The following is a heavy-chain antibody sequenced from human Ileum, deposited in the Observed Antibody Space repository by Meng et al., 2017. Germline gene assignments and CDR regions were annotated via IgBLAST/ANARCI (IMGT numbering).Heavy chain of an antibody. J-gene: IGHJ4*02. CDR2: IIAGSGST. CDR3: VREDSSGYWAY. CDR1: TFTSRA. Sequence: HVQIVQSGGGVTEPVASVRVSCNTFTSRAIQWARQAAGQRLEWMGWIIAGSGSTRYSQKFQGRITITRDTSANIAYMDLSSLRFEDTAVYYCVREDSSGYWAYWGQGTLVTVSS. V-gene: IGHV1-3*01. D-gene: IGHD3-22*01.